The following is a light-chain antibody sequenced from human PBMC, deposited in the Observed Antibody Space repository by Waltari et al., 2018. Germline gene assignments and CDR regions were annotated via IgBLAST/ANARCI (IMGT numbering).Light chain of an antibody. Sequence: DIQLTQSPPLLSASVGDRVTITCRASQGIASFLAWYQQKPGKAPKLLIYPASILKSGVPSRFSGSGSGTEFSLTISSLQPEDFATYYCQQLESYAFTFGPGTKVDIK. CDR2: PAS. CDR1: QGIASF. V-gene: IGKV1-9*01. CDR3: QQLESYAFT. J-gene: IGKJ3*01.